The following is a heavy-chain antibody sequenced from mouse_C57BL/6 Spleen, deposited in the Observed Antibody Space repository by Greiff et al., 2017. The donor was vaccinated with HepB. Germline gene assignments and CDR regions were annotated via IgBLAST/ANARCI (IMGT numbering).Heavy chain of an antibody. D-gene: IGHD1-1*01. CDR3: ARRGYGSRFDY. V-gene: IGHV1-69*01. CDR2: IDPSDSYT. J-gene: IGHJ2*01. Sequence: QVQLQQPGAELVMPGASVKLSCKASGYTFTSYWMHWVKQRPGQGLEWIGEIDPSDSYTNYNQKFKGKSTLTVDKSSSTAYMQLSSLTSEDSAVYYCARRGYGSRFDYWGQGTTLTVSS. CDR1: GYTFTSYW.